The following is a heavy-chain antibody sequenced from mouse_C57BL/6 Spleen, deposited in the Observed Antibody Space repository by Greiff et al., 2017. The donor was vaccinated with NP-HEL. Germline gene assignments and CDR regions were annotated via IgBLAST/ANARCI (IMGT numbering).Heavy chain of an antibody. J-gene: IGHJ2*01. Sequence: QVQLQQPGAELVKPGASVKLSCKASGYTFTSYWMQWVKQRPGQGLEWIGEIDPSDSYTNYNQKFKGKATLTVDTSSSTAYMQLSSLTSEDSAVYYCARSDTTVVFDYWGKGTTLTVSS. CDR2: IDPSDSYT. D-gene: IGHD1-1*01. CDR3: ARSDTTVVFDY. V-gene: IGHV1-50*01. CDR1: GYTFTSYW.